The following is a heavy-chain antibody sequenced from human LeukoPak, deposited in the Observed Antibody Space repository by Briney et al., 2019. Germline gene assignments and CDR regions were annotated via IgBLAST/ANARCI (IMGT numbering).Heavy chain of an antibody. J-gene: IGHJ5*02. D-gene: IGHD1-26*01. Sequence: SETLSLTCTVSGGSISNFNWNWIRQPAGKGLEWIGRVYRTGHTNYNPSLQSRLVMSVDTSKNQVYLNLSSVTAADTAVYYCARTQDHGSYSGNWFAPWGQGTLVSVSS. V-gene: IGHV4-4*07. CDR2: VYRTGHT. CDR3: ARTQDHGSYSGNWFAP. CDR1: GGSISNFN.